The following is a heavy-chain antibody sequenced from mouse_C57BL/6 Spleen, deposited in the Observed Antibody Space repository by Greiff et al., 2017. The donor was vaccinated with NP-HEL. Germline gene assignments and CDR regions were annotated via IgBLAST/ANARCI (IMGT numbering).Heavy chain of an antibody. D-gene: IGHD2-14*01. V-gene: IGHV1-81*01. CDR3: ARSGTGYYDAMDY. Sequence: QVHVKQSGAELARPGASVKLSCKASGYTFTSYGISWVKQRTGQGLEWIGEIYPRSGNTYYNEKFKGKATLTADKSSSTAYMELRSLTSEDSAVYFCARSGTGYYDAMDYWGQGTSVTVSS. CDR2: IYPRSGNT. J-gene: IGHJ4*01. CDR1: GYTFTSYG.